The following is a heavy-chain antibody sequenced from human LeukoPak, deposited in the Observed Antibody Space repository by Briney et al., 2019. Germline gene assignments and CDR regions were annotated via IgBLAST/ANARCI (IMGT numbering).Heavy chain of an antibody. D-gene: IGHD6-19*01. CDR2: INSDGSIT. CDR1: GFTFSMYW. V-gene: IGHV3-74*01. J-gene: IGHJ4*02. CDR3: AKSRGIAVFDY. Sequence: GGSLRLSCAASGFTFSMYWMHWVRQAPGKGLVWVSRINSDGSITTYGDSVKGRFTISRDNAKNTLYLQMNSLRAEDTAVYYCAKSRGIAVFDYWGQGTLVTVSS.